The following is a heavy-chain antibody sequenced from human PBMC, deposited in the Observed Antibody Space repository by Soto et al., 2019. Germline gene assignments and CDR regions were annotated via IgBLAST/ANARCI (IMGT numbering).Heavy chain of an antibody. CDR2: INGYNGNT. CDR3: ARMGAVPYYYYGMDV. D-gene: IGHD3-16*01. J-gene: IGHJ6*02. CDR1: GYTFTRSG. V-gene: IGHV1-18*01. Sequence: QVQLVQSGAEVKKPGASVKVSCKASGYTFTRSGISWVRQAPGQGLEWMGWINGYNGNTNYAQKFQGRITMTTDTPTSTAYMELRSLRSDDTSVYYWARMGAVPYYYYGMDVWGQGTTVIVSS.